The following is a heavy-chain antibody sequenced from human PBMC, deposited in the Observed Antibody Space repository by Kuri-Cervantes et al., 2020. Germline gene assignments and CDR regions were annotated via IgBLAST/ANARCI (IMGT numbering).Heavy chain of an antibody. J-gene: IGHJ6*03. D-gene: IGHD3-10*02. CDR2: IRSKANNYAT. CDR3: LRSMLGFYSRNYGYYYYMDV. V-gene: IGHV3-73*01. Sequence: GESLKISCATSGFTFSGSAIHRVRQASGKGLEWVGRIRSKANNYATAYAASVKGRFTISRDDSNNTTYLHMSSLETEDTAIYYCLRSMLGFYSRNYGYYYYMDVWGKGTTVTVSS. CDR1: GFTFSGSA.